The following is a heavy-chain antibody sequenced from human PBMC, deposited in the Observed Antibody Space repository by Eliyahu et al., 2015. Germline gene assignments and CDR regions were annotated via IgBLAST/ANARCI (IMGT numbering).Heavy chain of an antibody. CDR2: ISYDGSNK. V-gene: IGHV3-30*18. CDR3: AKDGNNRLLWFGDEPSYFDY. J-gene: IGHJ4*02. CDR1: GFTFXSXG. D-gene: IGHD3-10*01. Sequence: QVQLVESGGGVVQPGRSLRLSCXASGFTFXSXGXHWXRQGPGKGVEXVAVISYDGSNKYYADSVKGRFTISRDNSKNTLYLQMNSLRAEDTAVYYCAKDGNNRLLWFGDEPSYFDYWGQGTLVTVSS.